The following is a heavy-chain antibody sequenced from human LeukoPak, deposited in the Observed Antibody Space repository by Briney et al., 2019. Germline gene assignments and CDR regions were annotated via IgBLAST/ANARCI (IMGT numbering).Heavy chain of an antibody. Sequence: PSETLSLTCTVSGGSISRSRYYWGWLRQPPGRGRGWLGCVHYGGFSYDNPALNRRATTSPNTSRKRFSQKPNLVPAADPSVYRRVKSGYDDTVLPIYFDSWGEGTPVTVSS. CDR3: VKSGYDDTVLPIYFDS. J-gene: IGHJ4*02. V-gene: IGHV4-39*01. CDR2: VHYGGFS. CDR1: GGSISRSRYY. D-gene: IGHD5-18*01.